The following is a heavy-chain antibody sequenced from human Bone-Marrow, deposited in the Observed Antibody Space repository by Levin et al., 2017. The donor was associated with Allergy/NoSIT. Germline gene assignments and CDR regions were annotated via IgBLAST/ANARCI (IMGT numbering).Heavy chain of an antibody. V-gene: IGHV3-23*01. CDR1: GFTFSNYA. CDR3: AKGVRGSSWWNAFDI. CDR2: ISGSGGST. D-gene: IGHD6-13*01. J-gene: IGHJ3*02. Sequence: GGSLRLSCAASGFTFSNYAMSWVRQAPGKGLEWVSVISGSGGSTYYADSVKGRFTISRDNSKSTLYLQMNSLRAEDTAVYYCAKGVRGSSWWNAFDIWGQGTMVTVSS.